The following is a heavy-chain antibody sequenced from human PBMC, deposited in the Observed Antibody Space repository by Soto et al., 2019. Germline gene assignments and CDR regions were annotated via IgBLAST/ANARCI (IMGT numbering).Heavy chain of an antibody. CDR3: ARDQEGIFNWNDGGVFDY. CDR1: GFTFSSYG. J-gene: IGHJ4*02. Sequence: QVQLVESGGGVVQPGRSLRLSCAASGFTFSSYGMHWVRQAPGKGLEWVAVIWYDGSNKYYADSVKGRFTISRDNSKNTLYLQMNSLRAEDTAVYYCARDQEGIFNWNDGGVFDYWGQTTLVTVSS. D-gene: IGHD1-20*01. CDR2: IWYDGSNK. V-gene: IGHV3-33*01.